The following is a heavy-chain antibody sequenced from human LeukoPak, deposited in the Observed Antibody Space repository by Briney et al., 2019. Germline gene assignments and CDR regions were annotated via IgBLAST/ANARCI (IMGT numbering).Heavy chain of an antibody. V-gene: IGHV4-39*02. CDR3: YNTGGYVAGQDAFEM. CDR1: GGSISNYMSH. D-gene: IGHD2-8*02. Sequence: SETLSLTCTVSGGSISNYMSHWGWIRQSPGKALEWIGSISYTGDTFHNPTLKSRVIISVDTSKNHFSLHLRSVTATDTAIYYCYNTGGYVAGQDAFEMWGQGTMITVSS. J-gene: IGHJ3*02. CDR2: ISYTGDT.